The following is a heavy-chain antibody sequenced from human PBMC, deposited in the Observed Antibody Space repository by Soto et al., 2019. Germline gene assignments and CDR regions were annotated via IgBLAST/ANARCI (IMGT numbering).Heavy chain of an antibody. Sequence: EVQLLDSGGGLVQPGGSLRLSCAASGFSFSAYAMSWVRQAPGKGLEWVSSISGRGDTTYYAASVKGRFTISRDNSKNALYLQMSTLRADDTAVYFCAKVQIAVAANGYGFDYWGQGTQVTVSS. J-gene: IGHJ4*02. D-gene: IGHD6-19*01. V-gene: IGHV3-23*01. CDR3: AKVQIAVAANGYGFDY. CDR2: ISGRGDTT. CDR1: GFSFSAYA.